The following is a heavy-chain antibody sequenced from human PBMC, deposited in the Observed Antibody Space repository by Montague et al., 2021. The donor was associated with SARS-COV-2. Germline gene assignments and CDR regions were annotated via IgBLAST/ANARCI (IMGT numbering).Heavy chain of an antibody. CDR3: AGVKRGYYYGWGLSGHFDY. Sequence: SETLSLTCTVSGGSISSYYWSWIWQRPGQGLELIGYSYFSESTNNNYTPTRRVTISVDTSKNQFSLKLSSVTAADTAVYYCAGVKRGYYYGWGLSGHFDYWGQGTLVTVSS. D-gene: IGHD3-10*01. CDR2: SYFSEST. J-gene: IGHJ4*02. CDR1: GGSISSYY. V-gene: IGHV4-59*01.